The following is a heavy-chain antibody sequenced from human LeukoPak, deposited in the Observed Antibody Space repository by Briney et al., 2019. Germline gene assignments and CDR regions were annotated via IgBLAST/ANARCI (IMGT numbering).Heavy chain of an antibody. J-gene: IGHJ3*02. Sequence: RPGGSLRLSCAASGFTFDDDGMSWVRQAPGKGLEWVSGINWNGGSTGYADSVKGRFTISRDNAKNSLYLQMNSLRAEDTALYYCARDRASIDYGDYKHDAFDIWGQGTMVTVSS. CDR1: GFTFDDDG. D-gene: IGHD4-17*01. V-gene: IGHV3-20*04. CDR3: ARDRASIDYGDYKHDAFDI. CDR2: INWNGGST.